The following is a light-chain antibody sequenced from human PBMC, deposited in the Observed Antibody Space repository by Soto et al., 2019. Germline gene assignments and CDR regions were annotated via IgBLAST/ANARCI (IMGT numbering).Light chain of an antibody. Sequence: QSALTQPASVSGSPGQSITISCTGTSSDVGSYNLVSWYQQHPGKAPKLMIYEGSKRPSGVSNRFSGSKSGNTASLTISGLQTEDEADYYCCSYAGRSTSHGVFGGGTQLTVL. CDR1: SSDVGSYNL. CDR3: CSYAGRSTSHGV. J-gene: IGLJ2*01. V-gene: IGLV2-23*01. CDR2: EGS.